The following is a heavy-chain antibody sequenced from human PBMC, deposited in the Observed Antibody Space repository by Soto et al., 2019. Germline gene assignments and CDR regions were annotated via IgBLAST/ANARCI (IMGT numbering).Heavy chain of an antibody. V-gene: IGHV4-34*01. CDR3: ARAEGNYDFWSGYDSNYYYGMDV. CDR1: GGSFSGYY. CDR2: INHSGST. D-gene: IGHD3-3*01. Sequence: AETLSLTCAVYGGSFSGYYWSWIRQPPGKGLEWIGEINHSGSTNYNPSLKSRVTISVDTPKNQFSLKLSSVTAADTAVYYCARAEGNYDFWSGYDSNYYYGMDVWGQGTTVTVSS. J-gene: IGHJ6*02.